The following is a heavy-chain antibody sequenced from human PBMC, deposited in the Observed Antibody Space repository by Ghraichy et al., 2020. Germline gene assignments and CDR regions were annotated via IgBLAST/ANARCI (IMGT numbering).Heavy chain of an antibody. J-gene: IGHJ4*02. CDR2: IYHSGST. CDR1: GGSISSSNW. D-gene: IGHD2/OR15-2a*01. CDR3: ARVVIIPTYYFDY. Sequence: TLSLTCAVSGGSISSSNWWSWVRQPPGKGLEWIGEIYHSGSTNYNPSLKSRVTISVDKSKNQFSLKLSSVTAADTAVYYCARVVIIPTYYFDYWGQGTLVTVSS. V-gene: IGHV4-4*02.